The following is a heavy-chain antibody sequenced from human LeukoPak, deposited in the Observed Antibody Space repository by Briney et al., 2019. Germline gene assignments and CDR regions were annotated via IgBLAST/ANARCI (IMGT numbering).Heavy chain of an antibody. CDR3: ARSPIGHGDLIDY. V-gene: IGHV3-74*01. CDR2: INTDGSST. D-gene: IGHD2-21*02. CDR1: GLTFSSYW. J-gene: IGHJ4*02. Sequence: SGGSLRLSCAASGLTFSSYWMHWVRQAPGKGLVWVSRINTDGSSTSYADSVKGRFTISRDNAKNTLYLQMNSLRAEDTAVYYCARSPIGHGDLIDYWGQGTLVTVSS.